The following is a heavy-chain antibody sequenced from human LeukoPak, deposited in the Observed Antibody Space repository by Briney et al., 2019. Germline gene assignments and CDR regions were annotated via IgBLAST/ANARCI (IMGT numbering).Heavy chain of an antibody. CDR1: GFTFSSYA. V-gene: IGHV3-23*01. CDR3: ARLGYSSSSAVNY. D-gene: IGHD6-6*01. J-gene: IGHJ4*02. Sequence: GGSLRLPCAASGFTFSSYAMRWVRQAPGKGLEWVSAISGSGGSTYYADSVKGRFTISRDNSKDTLYLQMNSLRAEDTAVYYCARLGYSSSSAVNYWGQGTLVTVSS. CDR2: ISGSGGST.